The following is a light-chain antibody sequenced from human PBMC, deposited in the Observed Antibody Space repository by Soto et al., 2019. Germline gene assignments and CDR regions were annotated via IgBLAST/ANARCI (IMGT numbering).Light chain of an antibody. CDR2: DAS. CDR3: KQYDNLRIT. CDR1: QDISNY. V-gene: IGKV1-33*01. Sequence: DIQMTQSPSSLSASVGDRVTITCQASQDISNYLNWYQQKPGKAPKLLIYDASNLETGVPSRFSGSGSGTDFTFTISSLQPEDIATYYCKQYDNLRITFGQGTRLGIK. J-gene: IGKJ5*01.